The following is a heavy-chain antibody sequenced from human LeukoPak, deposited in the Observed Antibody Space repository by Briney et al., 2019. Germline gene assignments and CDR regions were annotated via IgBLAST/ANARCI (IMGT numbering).Heavy chain of an antibody. CDR1: GGSIRSSSYN. Sequence: SETLSLTCTVSGGSIRSSSYNWGWIRQPPGKGLEWIGSIQYTGTTFYNPSLKSRVTISLDTSKNQFSLKVSSVTAADTAVFYCARTGGSFYFYYYMDVWGKGTTVTVSS. CDR3: ARTGGSFYFYYYMDV. CDR2: IQYTGTT. V-gene: IGHV4-39*07. D-gene: IGHD1-26*01. J-gene: IGHJ6*03.